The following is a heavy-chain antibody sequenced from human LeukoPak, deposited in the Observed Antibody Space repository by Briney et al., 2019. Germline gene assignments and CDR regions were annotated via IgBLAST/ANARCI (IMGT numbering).Heavy chain of an antibody. D-gene: IGHD1-1*01. Sequence: PGGSLRLSCAASGFTFSSYWMGWVRRAPGKGLEWVANIKQDGSEKYYVDSVKGRFTISRDNAKNSLYLQMNSLRAEDTAVYYCAREPGTTGTTLWFDPWGQGTLVTVSS. J-gene: IGHJ5*02. CDR2: IKQDGSEK. CDR3: AREPGTTGTTLWFDP. CDR1: GFTFSSYW. V-gene: IGHV3-7*01.